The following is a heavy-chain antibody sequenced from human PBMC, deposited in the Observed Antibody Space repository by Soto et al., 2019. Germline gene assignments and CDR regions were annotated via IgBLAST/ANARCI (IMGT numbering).Heavy chain of an antibody. V-gene: IGHV3-7*02. J-gene: IGHJ4*01. Sequence: DVQLVESGGVLVQPGESLRLSCAASGFTFSDYLMTWVRQAPGKGLEWVATIKHDGNEKYYVDSVKGRFTISRDNAKNSLYLQMNGLRAEDTAVYYCAIGHWLGNWGHGTLLTVSS. D-gene: IGHD6-19*01. CDR2: IKHDGNEK. CDR1: GFTFSDYL. CDR3: AIGHWLGN.